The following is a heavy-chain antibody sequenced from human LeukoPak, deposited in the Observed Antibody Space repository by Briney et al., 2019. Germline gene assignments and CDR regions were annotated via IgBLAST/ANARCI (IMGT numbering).Heavy chain of an antibody. CDR3: ARHEGGFGVGATPTHVDY. V-gene: IGHV5-51*01. D-gene: IGHD1-26*01. CDR2: IYPGDSDT. J-gene: IGHJ4*02. CDR1: GYSFTSYW. Sequence: GESLKISCKGSGYSFTSYWIGWVRQMPGKGLEWMGIIYPGDSDTRYSPSFQGQVTISADKSISTAYLQWSSLKASDTAMYYCARHEGGFGVGATPTHVDYWGQGTLVTVSS.